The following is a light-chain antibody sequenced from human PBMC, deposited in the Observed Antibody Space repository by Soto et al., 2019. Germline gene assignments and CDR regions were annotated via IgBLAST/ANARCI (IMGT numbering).Light chain of an antibody. CDR2: EAS. CDR1: QTVKSW. Sequence: DIQMTQSPPTLSASVGEKVTITCRANQTVKSWLAWYQQKVGEGPKLLIYEASRLESGVPSRFSGSGSGTDFTLTIRSMKPEYVATDYCQESYSTSFGQGTKV. J-gene: IGKJ1*01. V-gene: IGKV1-39*01. CDR3: QESYSTS.